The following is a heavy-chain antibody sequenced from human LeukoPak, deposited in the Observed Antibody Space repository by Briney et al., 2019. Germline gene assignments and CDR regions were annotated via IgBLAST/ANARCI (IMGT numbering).Heavy chain of an antibody. CDR3: ARESSPEDAFDI. CDR1: GFIFSSYS. V-gene: IGHV3-21*01. J-gene: IGHJ3*02. Sequence: GGSLRLSCAASGFIFSSYSMNWVRQAPGKGLEWVSSISSSSIYIYYADSVKGRFTISRDNAKNSLYLQMNSLRAEDTAVYYCARESSPEDAFDIWGQGTMVTVSS. CDR2: ISSSSIYI. D-gene: IGHD1-14*01.